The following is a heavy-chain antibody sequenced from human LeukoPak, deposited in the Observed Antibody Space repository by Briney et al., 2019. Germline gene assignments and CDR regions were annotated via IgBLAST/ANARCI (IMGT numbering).Heavy chain of an antibody. CDR1: GFTVSNNY. J-gene: IGHJ4*02. Sequence: GGSLRLSCAASGFTVSNNYMTWVRQAPGKGLEWVSLIYSGGSTYYADSVKGRFTISRDNSKNTVYLQMNSLRAEDTAVYYCARDRMDGSGWYFGYWGQGTLVTVSS. V-gene: IGHV3-66*01. CDR3: ARDRMDGSGWYFGY. D-gene: IGHD6-19*01. CDR2: IYSGGST.